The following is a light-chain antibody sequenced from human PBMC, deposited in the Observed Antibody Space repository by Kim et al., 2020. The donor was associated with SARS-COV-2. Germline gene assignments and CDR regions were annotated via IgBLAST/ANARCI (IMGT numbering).Light chain of an antibody. Sequence: SYELTQPPSVSVSPGQTASITCSGNKLGDKYACWYQQKPGQSHVLVIYQDNKRPSGIPERFSGSNSGNTATLTISGTQAMDEGDYYCQTWDSSTVVFGGG. J-gene: IGLJ2*01. CDR1: KLGDKY. CDR2: QDN. CDR3: QTWDSSTVV. V-gene: IGLV3-1*01.